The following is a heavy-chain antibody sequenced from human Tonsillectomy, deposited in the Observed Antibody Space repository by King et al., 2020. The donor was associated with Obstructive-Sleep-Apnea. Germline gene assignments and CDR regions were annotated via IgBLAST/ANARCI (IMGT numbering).Heavy chain of an antibody. CDR2: IYYSGTT. CDR3: VSLTEEEAIIDY. J-gene: IGHJ4*02. D-gene: IGHD7-27*01. V-gene: IGHV4-30-4*01. CDR1: GGSISSGDYY. Sequence: QLQESGPGLVKPSQTLSLTCTVSGGSISSGDYYWSWIRQPPGKGLEWLGYIYYSGTTYYNPSLKSRITMSVDTSKNQFSLKLNSVTAADTAVYYCVSLTEEEAIIDYWGQGTLVTVSS.